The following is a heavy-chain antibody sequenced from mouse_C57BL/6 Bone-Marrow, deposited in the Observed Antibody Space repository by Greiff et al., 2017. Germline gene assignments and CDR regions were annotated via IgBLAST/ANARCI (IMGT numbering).Heavy chain of an antibody. CDR2: IYPGDGDT. J-gene: IGHJ4*01. CDR1: GYAFSSSW. D-gene: IGHD2-4*01. V-gene: IGHV1-82*01. CDR3: AREGLRRAMDY. Sequence: QVQLQQSGPELVKPGASVKISCKASGYAFSSSWMNWVKQRPGKGLEWIGRIYPGDGDTNYNGKFKGKATLTADKSSSTAYMQLSSLTSEDSAVYFCAREGLRRAMDYWGQGTSVTVSS.